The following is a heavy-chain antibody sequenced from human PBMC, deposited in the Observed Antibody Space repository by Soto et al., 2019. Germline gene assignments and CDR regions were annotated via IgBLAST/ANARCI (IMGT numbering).Heavy chain of an antibody. CDR3: ARGLTYSSSSAFDV. Sequence: GGSLRLSCAASGFTFSDYYMSGIRQAPGKGLEWVSYISSTSSYTNYADSVKGRFTISRDNAKNSLYLQMNSLRAEDTAVYYCARGLTYSSSSAFDVWGQGTMVTVSS. CDR2: ISSTSSYT. J-gene: IGHJ3*01. D-gene: IGHD6-6*01. CDR1: GFTFSDYY. V-gene: IGHV3-11*06.